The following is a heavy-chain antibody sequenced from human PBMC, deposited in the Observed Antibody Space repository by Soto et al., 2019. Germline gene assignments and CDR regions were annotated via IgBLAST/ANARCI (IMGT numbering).Heavy chain of an antibody. D-gene: IGHD2-2*01. CDR2: IYHSGST. J-gene: IGHJ6*02. Sequence: QVQLQESGPGLVKPSGTLSLTCAVSGGSISSSNWWSWVRQPPGKGLEWIGEIYHSGSTNYNPSLKSRVTISVDKSKNRLSLKLNSVTAAATAVYYCARVVGGYYYGMDVWGQGTTVTVSS. CDR1: GGSISSSNW. CDR3: ARVVGGYYYGMDV. V-gene: IGHV4-4*02.